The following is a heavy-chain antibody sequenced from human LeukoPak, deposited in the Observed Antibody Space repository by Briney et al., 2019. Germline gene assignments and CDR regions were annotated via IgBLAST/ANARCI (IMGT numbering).Heavy chain of an antibody. CDR3: TRAGYYDRRGLPTDY. CDR1: GGSLSSYH. Sequence: SETLSLTCTVSGGSLSSYHWSWIRQPPGKGLEWVGYVYYRGSTDYNPSLKSRVTIAVDTSKNQFSLKLSSVTAADTAVYYCTRAGYYDRRGLPTDYWGQGTLVTVSS. J-gene: IGHJ4*02. CDR2: VYYRGST. V-gene: IGHV4-59*01. D-gene: IGHD3-22*01.